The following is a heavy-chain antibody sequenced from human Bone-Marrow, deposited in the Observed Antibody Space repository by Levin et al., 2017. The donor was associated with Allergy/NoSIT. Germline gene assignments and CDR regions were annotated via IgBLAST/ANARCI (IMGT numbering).Heavy chain of an antibody. CDR2: ISYDGSNK. J-gene: IGHJ6*02. CDR1: GFTFSSYA. D-gene: IGHD3-3*01. Sequence: GGSLRLSCAASGFTFSSYAMHWVRQAPGKGLEWVAVISYDGSNKYYADSVKGRFTISRDNSKNTLYLQMNSLRAEDTAVYYCARKDYDFWSGYYSLYYYYGMDVWGQGTTVTVSS. CDR3: ARKDYDFWSGYYSLYYYYGMDV. V-gene: IGHV3-30-3*01.